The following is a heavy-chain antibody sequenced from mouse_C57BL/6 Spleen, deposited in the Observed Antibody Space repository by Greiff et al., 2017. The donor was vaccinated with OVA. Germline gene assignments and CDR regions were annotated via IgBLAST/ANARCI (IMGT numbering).Heavy chain of an antibody. CDR3: AREDSSGYLFAY. J-gene: IGHJ3*01. CDR2: IYPSDSET. CDR1: GYTFTSYW. D-gene: IGHD3-2*02. V-gene: IGHV1-61*01. Sequence: VQLQQPGAELVRPGSSVTLSCKASGYTFTSYWMDWVKQRPGQGLEWIGNIYPSDSETHYNQKFKDKATLTVDKSSSTAYMQLRSLTSEDSAVDYCAREDSSGYLFAYWGQGTLVTVSA.